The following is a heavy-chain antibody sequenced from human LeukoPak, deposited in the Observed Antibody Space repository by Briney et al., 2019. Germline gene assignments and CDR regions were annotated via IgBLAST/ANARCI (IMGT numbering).Heavy chain of an antibody. CDR3: ARVGSFDAFDI. CDR2: IKQDGSEK. Sequence: GGSQRLSCAASGFTFSSYWMSWVRQAPGKGLEWVANIKQDGSEKYYVDSVKGRFTISRDNAKNSLYLQMNSLRAEDTAVYYCARVGSFDAFDIWGQGTMVTVSS. V-gene: IGHV3-7*01. D-gene: IGHD3-16*01. CDR1: GFTFSSYW. J-gene: IGHJ3*02.